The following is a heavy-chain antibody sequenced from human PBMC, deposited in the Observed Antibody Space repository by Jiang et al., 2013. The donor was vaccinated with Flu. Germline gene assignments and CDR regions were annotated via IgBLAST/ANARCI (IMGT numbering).Heavy chain of an antibody. CDR2: AYYSGTA. J-gene: IGHJ4*02. CDR1: VAPSEVVITT. Sequence: GPGTGGAFTDPVPSPALSLVAPSEVVITTGLGSASPQGKGLEWIGYAYYSGTAYYNPSLASRASISVGTAWNQFSLELTSVTAADTAVYFCARGEYYYQSVKFDSWGHGSPGQRLV. CDR3: ARGEYYYQSVKFDS. D-gene: IGHD2/OR15-2a*01. V-gene: IGHV4-30-4*01.